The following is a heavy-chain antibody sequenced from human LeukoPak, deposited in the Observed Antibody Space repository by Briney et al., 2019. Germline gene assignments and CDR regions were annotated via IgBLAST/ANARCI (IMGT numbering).Heavy chain of an antibody. CDR3: ARVSPYYFDSDGYPTVSYPFDV. CDR2: FYSDTNT. J-gene: IGHJ3*01. V-gene: IGHV3-23*03. Sequence: PGGSLRLSCAGSGFTFNNYALSWVRQPPGKGLEWASVFYSDTNTNFADSVKGRFTMSRDTSKNTLYLQMNSLRAEDTAMYYCARVSPYYFDSDGYPTVSYPFDVWGQGTMVTVSS. D-gene: IGHD3-22*01. CDR1: GFTFNNYA.